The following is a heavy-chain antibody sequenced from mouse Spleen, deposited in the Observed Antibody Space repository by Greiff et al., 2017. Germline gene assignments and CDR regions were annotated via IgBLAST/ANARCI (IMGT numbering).Heavy chain of an antibody. CDR1: GYTFTSYW. D-gene: IGHD2-1*01. J-gene: IGHJ4*01. Sequence: VKLVESGAELAKPGASVKMSCKASGYTFTSYWMHWVKQRPGQGLEWIGYINPSTGYTEYNQKFKDKATLTADKSSSTAYMQLSSLTSEDSAVYYCARLRGNYDYAMDYWGQGTSVTVSS. CDR2: INPSTGYT. CDR3: ARLRGNYDYAMDY. V-gene: IGHV1-7*01.